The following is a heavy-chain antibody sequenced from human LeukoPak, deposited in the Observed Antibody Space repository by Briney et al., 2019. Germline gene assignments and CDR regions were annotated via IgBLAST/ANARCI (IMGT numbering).Heavy chain of an antibody. D-gene: IGHD1-26*01. Sequence: GGSLRLSCAASGFTFSSYEMNWVPQGPGKGLEGCSYSSSSGSTIYYADSVKGRLTIYRDNAKNSLYLQMNSLRAEDTAVYYCARDPSNSGSYSRLDYWGQGTRVTVSS. V-gene: IGHV3-48*03. CDR3: ARDPSNSGSYSRLDY. J-gene: IGHJ4*02. CDR1: GFTFSSYE. CDR2: SSSSGSTI.